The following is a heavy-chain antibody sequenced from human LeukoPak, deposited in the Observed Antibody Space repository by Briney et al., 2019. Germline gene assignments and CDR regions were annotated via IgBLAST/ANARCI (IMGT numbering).Heavy chain of an antibody. CDR3: ARAGRGYYDSSGYYPFDY. CDR1: GFTFSSYW. V-gene: IGHV3-74*01. D-gene: IGHD3-22*01. Sequence: PGGSLRLSCADSGFTFSSYWMHWVRQAPGKGLVWVSRINSDGSSTSYADSVKGRFTISRDNAKNTLYLQMNSLRAEDTAVYYCARAGRGYYDSSGYYPFDYWGQGTLVTVSS. J-gene: IGHJ4*02. CDR2: INSDGSST.